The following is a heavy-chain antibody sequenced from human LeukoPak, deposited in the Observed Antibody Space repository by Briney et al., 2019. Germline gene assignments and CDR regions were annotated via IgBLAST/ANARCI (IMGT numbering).Heavy chain of an antibody. CDR1: GHTSTTYA. CDR2: INAGNGNI. J-gene: IGHJ5*02. D-gene: IGHD6-19*01. Sequence: ASVKVSCKASGHTSTTYAIHWVRRAPGQGLEWMGWINAGNGNIKYSQKFQGRVTITRDTSASTAYMELSSLKSEDTAVYYCARAGYSSGWYFDPWGQGTLVTASS. CDR3: ARAGYSSGWYFDP. V-gene: IGHV1-3*01.